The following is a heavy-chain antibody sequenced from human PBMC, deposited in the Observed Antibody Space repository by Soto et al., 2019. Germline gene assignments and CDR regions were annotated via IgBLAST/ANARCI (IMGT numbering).Heavy chain of an antibody. J-gene: IGHJ4*02. V-gene: IGHV4-59*01. CDR3: ASAPGYSSGWYLY. CDR1: GGSISSYY. Sequence: PSETLSLTCTVPGGSISSYYWSWIRQPPGKGLEWIGYIYYSGSTNYNPSLKSRVTISVDTSKNQFSLKLSSVTAADTAVYYCASAPGYSSGWYLYWGQGTLVTVS. CDR2: IYYSGST. D-gene: IGHD6-19*01.